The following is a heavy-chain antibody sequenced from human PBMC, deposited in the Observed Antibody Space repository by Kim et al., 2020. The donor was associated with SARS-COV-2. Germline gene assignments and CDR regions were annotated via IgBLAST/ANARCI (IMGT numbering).Heavy chain of an antibody. J-gene: IGHJ6*02. V-gene: IGHV3-72*01. CDR1: GFTFSDYF. CDR2: TRNKAKNYAT. Sequence: GSLRLSCAVSGFTFSDYFMDWVRQAPGKGLEWVGRTRNKAKNYATEYAASVIGRFIISRDNSNNLLYLQMNGLKTEDTAVYYCARDRGNSYYYAMDVWG. CDR3: ARDRGNSYYYAMDV.